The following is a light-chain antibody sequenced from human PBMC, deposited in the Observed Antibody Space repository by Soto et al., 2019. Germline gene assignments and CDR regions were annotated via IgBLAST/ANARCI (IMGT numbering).Light chain of an antibody. CDR2: EVS. J-gene: IGLJ1*01. CDR3: YSHEGSSTFEV. V-gene: IGLV2-23*02. CDR1: SSDVGNYHF. Sequence: QSVLTQPASVSGSPGQSISISCTGTSSDVGNYHFVSWYQQHPGKAPKLMIYEVSKRPSGVSNRFSGSKSGNTASLTISGLQAEDEADYSFYSHEGSSTFEVFETGTKVTVL.